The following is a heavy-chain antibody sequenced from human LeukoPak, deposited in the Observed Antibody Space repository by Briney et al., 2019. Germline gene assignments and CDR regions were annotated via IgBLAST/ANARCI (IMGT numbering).Heavy chain of an antibody. Sequence: ASVKVSCKASGYTFTSYGISWVRQAPGQGLEWMGWISAYNGNTNYAQKLQGRVTMTTDTSTSTAYMELRSLRSDDTAVYYCARDDLDRLTYYYDSSGLEPFDYWGQGTLVTVSS. V-gene: IGHV1-18*01. CDR1: GYTFTSYG. J-gene: IGHJ4*02. CDR2: ISAYNGNT. D-gene: IGHD3-22*01. CDR3: ARDDLDRLTYYYDSSGLEPFDY.